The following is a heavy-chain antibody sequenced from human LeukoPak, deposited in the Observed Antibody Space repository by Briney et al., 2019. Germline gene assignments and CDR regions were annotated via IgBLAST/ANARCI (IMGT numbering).Heavy chain of an antibody. V-gene: IGHV3-7*01. D-gene: IGHD5-12*01. J-gene: IGHJ2*01. Sequence: GGSLRLSCAASGFTFSSYWMSWVRQAPGKGLEWVANRKQDVSEKYYVDSVKGRFTISRDNAKNSLYLQMISLRAEDTAVYYCARDREVVATIDWYFDLWGRGTLVTVSS. CDR2: RKQDVSEK. CDR1: GFTFSSYW. CDR3: ARDREVVATIDWYFDL.